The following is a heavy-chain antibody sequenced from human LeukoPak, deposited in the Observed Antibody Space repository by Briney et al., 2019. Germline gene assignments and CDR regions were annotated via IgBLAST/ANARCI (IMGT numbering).Heavy chain of an antibody. V-gene: IGHV3-21*01. CDR2: ISSSSSYI. CDR1: GFTFSSYS. Sequence: PGGSLRLSCAASGFTFSSYSMNWVRQAPGKGLEWVSSISSSSSYIYYADSVKGRFTISRDNAKNSLYLQMNSLRAEDTAVYYCARGPHRIAAAGFDYWGQGTLVTVSS. D-gene: IGHD6-13*01. J-gene: IGHJ4*02. CDR3: ARGPHRIAAAGFDY.